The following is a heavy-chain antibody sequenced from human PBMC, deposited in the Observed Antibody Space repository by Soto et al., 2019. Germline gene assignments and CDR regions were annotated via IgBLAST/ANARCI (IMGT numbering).Heavy chain of an antibody. J-gene: IGHJ4*02. CDR2: IWYDGSNK. Sequence: QVQLVESGGGVVQPGRSLRLSCAASGFTFSSYGMHWVRQAPGKGLEWVAVIWYDGSNKYYADSLKGRFTISRDNSKNTLYLQMNRLRAEDTAVYYCARTGTRFWTSNFDYWGQGTLVTVSS. D-gene: IGHD1-7*01. CDR3: ARTGTRFWTSNFDY. CDR1: GFTFSSYG. V-gene: IGHV3-33*01.